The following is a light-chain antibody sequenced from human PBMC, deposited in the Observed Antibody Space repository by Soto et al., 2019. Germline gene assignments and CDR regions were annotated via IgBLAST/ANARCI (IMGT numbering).Light chain of an antibody. V-gene: IGLV1-40*01. CDR3: QSYDSSLSVV. Sequence: QSVLTQPPSVSGAPGQRVTISCTGSSSNIGAGYDVHWYQQLPGTAPKLLIYANSNRPSGVPDRFSGSKSGTSASLAITGVQAEDEADYYCQSYDSSLSVVFGGGTKLTVL. J-gene: IGLJ2*01. CDR2: ANS. CDR1: SSNIGAGYD.